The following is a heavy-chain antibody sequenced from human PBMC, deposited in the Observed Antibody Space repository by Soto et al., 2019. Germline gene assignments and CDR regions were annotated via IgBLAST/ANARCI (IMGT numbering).Heavy chain of an antibody. D-gene: IGHD4-4*01. CDR2: IYPGDSDT. CDR1: GYTFTDYW. Sequence: WESLKISCKGSGYTFTDYWIGWVRQLPGKGLEWMGIIYPGDSDTRYSPSFQGHVTITVDKSTSTAHLQWNTLKASDTAMYYCARHLSNFRYYYYAMDVWGQGTTVTVSS. CDR3: ARHLSNFRYYYYAMDV. V-gene: IGHV5-51*01. J-gene: IGHJ6*02.